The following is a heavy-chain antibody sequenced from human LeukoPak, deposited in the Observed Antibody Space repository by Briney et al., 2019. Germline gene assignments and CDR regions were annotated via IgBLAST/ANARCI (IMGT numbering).Heavy chain of an antibody. Sequence: GGSLRLSCAASGFTFSSYSMNWVRQAPGKGLEWVSSISSSSSYIYYADSVKGRFTISRDHAKNSLYLKMNSLRAEDTAVYYCAREYSGSYSTYWGQGTLVTVSS. D-gene: IGHD1-26*01. J-gene: IGHJ4*02. CDR1: GFTFSSYS. CDR3: AREYSGSYSTY. V-gene: IGHV3-21*01. CDR2: ISSSSSYI.